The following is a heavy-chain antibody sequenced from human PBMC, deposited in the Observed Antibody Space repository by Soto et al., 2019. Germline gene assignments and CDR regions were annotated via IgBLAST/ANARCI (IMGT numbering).Heavy chain of an antibody. V-gene: IGHV2-5*02. Sequence: QITLKESGPPLMKPTQTLTLTCTFSGFSLRTSGVGVCWIRQPPGKALEWLALIYWDDDKRYSPSLKSRLTITKDTSKNQVVLTPTNMDPVDTATYYCAHRRFTFGGDISADYWGQGTLVTVTS. CDR2: IYWDDDK. CDR1: GFSLRTSGVG. CDR3: AHRRFTFGGDISADY. J-gene: IGHJ4*02. D-gene: IGHD3-16*02.